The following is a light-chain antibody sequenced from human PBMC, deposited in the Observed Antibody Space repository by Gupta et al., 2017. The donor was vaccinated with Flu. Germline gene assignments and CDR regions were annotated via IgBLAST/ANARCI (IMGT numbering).Light chain of an antibody. J-gene: IGKJ4*01. CDR2: GAS. CDR1: QTVSTK. CDR3: QQYNDWHPLT. Sequence: ESVTLTCRASQTVSTKVAWYQQKSGQAPRLLIQGASTRASGVSDRFAGSGSGTGFSLTINNLQSEDFAVYYCQQYNDWHPLTFGGGTEVQIK. V-gene: IGKV3-15*01.